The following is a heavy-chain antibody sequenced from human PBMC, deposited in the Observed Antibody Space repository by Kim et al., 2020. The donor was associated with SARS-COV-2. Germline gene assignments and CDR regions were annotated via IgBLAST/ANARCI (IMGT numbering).Heavy chain of an antibody. Sequence: GGSLRLSCAASGFTLSSYGMNWARQAPGKGLEWVSPISNSGNTNHADSVNGRFTISRDNSKNTLHLHMSSRIGEDTAPYYCGKEAEGTTKSWFDYWCQG. V-gene: IGHV3-23*01. D-gene: IGHD1-26*01. CDR3: GKEAEGTTKSWFDY. J-gene: IGHJ4*02. CDR2: ISNSGNT. CDR1: GFTLSSYG.